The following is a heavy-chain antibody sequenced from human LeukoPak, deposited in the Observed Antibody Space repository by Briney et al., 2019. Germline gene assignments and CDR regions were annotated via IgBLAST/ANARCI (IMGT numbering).Heavy chain of an antibody. CDR2: IYSGGST. CDR3: ARVSTSDYYYDSSGYYYFDY. Sequence: GGSLRPSCAASGFTVSSNYMSWVRQAPGKGLEWVSVIYSGGSTYYADSVKGRFTISRDNSKNTLYLQMNSLRAEDTAVYYCARVSTSDYYYDSSGYYYFDYWGQGTLVTVSS. CDR1: GFTVSSNY. D-gene: IGHD3-22*01. J-gene: IGHJ4*02. V-gene: IGHV3-53*01.